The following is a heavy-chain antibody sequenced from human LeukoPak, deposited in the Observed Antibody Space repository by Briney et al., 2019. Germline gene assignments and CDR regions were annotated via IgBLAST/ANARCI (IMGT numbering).Heavy chain of an antibody. Sequence: GGSLRLSCAASGFTVSSNYMGWVRQAPGKGLEWVAVISYDGSNKYYADSVKGRFTISRDNSKNTLYLQMNSLRAEDTAVYYCARLWFGELLYSFGNDYWGQGTLVTVSS. D-gene: IGHD3-10*01. J-gene: IGHJ4*02. CDR3: ARLWFGELLYSFGNDY. CDR1: GFTVSSNY. V-gene: IGHV3-30*03. CDR2: ISYDGSNK.